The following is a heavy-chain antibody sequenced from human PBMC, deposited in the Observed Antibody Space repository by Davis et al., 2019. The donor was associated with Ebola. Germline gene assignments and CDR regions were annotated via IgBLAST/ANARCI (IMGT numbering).Heavy chain of an antibody. CDR3: ARRIMITFGGVIVKGDYFDY. J-gene: IGHJ4*02. V-gene: IGHV4-34*01. D-gene: IGHD3-16*02. Sequence: MPGGSLRLSCAVYGGSFSGYYWSWIRQPPGKGLEWIGEINHSGSTNYNPSLKSRVTISVDTSKNQFSLKLSSVTAADTAVYYCARRIMITFGGVIVKGDYFDYWGQGTLVTVSS. CDR1: GGSFSGYY. CDR2: INHSGST.